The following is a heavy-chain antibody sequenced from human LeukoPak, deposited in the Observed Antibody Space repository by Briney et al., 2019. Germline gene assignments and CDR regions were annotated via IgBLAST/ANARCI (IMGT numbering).Heavy chain of an antibody. Sequence: GASAKVSCKASGYTFTGYYMHWVRQAPGQGLEWMGWINPNSGGTKYAQRFQGRVTMSRDTSISTAYMELSRLRSDDTAVYYCARDYYDSSGYGAHDYWGQGTLVTVSS. D-gene: IGHD3-22*01. CDR3: ARDYYDSSGYGAHDY. V-gene: IGHV1-2*02. CDR2: INPNSGGT. J-gene: IGHJ4*02. CDR1: GYTFTGYY.